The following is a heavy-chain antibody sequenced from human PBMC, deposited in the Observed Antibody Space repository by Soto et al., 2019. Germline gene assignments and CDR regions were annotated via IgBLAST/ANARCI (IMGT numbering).Heavy chain of an antibody. J-gene: IGHJ6*02. CDR1: GFTFSSYA. V-gene: IGHV3-23*01. D-gene: IGHD2-15*01. CDR3: AKDWADIVVVVAATPDYYGMDV. CDR2: ISGSGGST. Sequence: GGSLRLSCAASGFTFSSYAMSWVRQAPGKGLEWVSAISGSGGSTYYADSVKGRFTISRDNSKNTLYLQMNSLRAEDTAVYYCAKDWADIVVVVAATPDYYGMDVWGQGTTVTVSS.